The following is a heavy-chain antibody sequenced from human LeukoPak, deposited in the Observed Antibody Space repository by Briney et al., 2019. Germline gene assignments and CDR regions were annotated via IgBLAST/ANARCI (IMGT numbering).Heavy chain of an antibody. CDR3: AIWGSSAFDI. CDR2: IYHSGST. Sequence: SQTLSLTCTVSGGSISSGGYYWSWIRQPPGKGLEWIGYIYHSGSTYYNPSLKSRVTISVDRSKNQFSLKLSSVTAADTAVYYCAIWGSSAFDIWGQGTMVTVSS. J-gene: IGHJ3*02. V-gene: IGHV4-30-2*01. D-gene: IGHD3-16*01. CDR1: GGSISSGGYY.